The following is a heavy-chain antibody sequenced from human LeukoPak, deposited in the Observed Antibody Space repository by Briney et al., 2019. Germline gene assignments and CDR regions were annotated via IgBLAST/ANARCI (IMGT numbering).Heavy chain of an antibody. CDR2: IRGGGRAT. V-gene: IGHV3-74*03. D-gene: IGHD6-19*01. CDR3: ARFYFPEEHDRAWYEAH. Sequence: GGSLRLSCAASGFIFTDYWMHWVRQGPGKELVWVARIRGGGRATTYADSVKGRFTISRDNAMNTVFLQMKSLRAEDTGTYYCARFYFPEEHDRAWYEAHWGQGVLVTVS. CDR1: GFIFTDYW. J-gene: IGHJ4*02.